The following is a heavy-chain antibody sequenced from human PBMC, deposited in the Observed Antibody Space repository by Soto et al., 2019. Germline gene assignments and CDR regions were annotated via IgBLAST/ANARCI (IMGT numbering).Heavy chain of an antibody. CDR3: CVIKRRDQYSTSGYWFDP. V-gene: IGHV3-15*01. CDR1: GFTFSHAW. CDR2: IKSKADGETK. J-gene: IGHJ5*02. D-gene: IGHD4-4*01. Sequence: VGSLRLSCAASGFTFSHAWMSWVRQAPGKGLEWVGRIKSKADGETKDYGAPVRGRFTISRDDSQDILYLHMNSLRIEDTAVYYCCVIKRRDQYSTSGYWFDPWGPGALVTVSS.